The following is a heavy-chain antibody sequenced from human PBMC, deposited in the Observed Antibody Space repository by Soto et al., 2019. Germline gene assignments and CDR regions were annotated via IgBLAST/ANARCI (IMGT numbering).Heavy chain of an antibody. J-gene: IGHJ3*02. D-gene: IGHD3-16*01. V-gene: IGHV4-59*01. CDR2: IYYSGST. CDR3: ARGDTYYDYIWGSYRNAFDI. CDR1: GGSISSYY. Sequence: SETLSLTCTVSGGSISSYYWSWIRQPPGKGLEWIGYIYYSGSTNYNPSLKSRVTISVDTSKNQFYLKLSPVTAADTAVYYCARGDTYYDYIWGSYRNAFDIWGQGTMVTVSS.